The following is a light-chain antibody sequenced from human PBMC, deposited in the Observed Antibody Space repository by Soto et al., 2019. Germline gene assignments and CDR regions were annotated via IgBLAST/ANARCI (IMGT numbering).Light chain of an antibody. V-gene: IGKV3-20*01. CDR3: QQYGSARRT. Sequence: EIVMTQSPATLSVSPGERATLSCRASQSVSSSYLAWYQHKPGQAPRLLIYGASSRATGIPDRFSGSGSGTDFTLTISRLEPEDFAVYYCQQYGSARRTFGGGTKVDIK. CDR2: GAS. J-gene: IGKJ4*01. CDR1: QSVSSSY.